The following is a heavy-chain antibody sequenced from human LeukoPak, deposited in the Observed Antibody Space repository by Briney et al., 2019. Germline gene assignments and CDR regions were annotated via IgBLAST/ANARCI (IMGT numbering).Heavy chain of an antibody. V-gene: IGHV3-30*18. CDR1: GFTFSSYG. J-gene: IGHJ4*02. D-gene: IGHD1-26*01. CDR3: ANPRGWKWELQNYFDY. CDR2: ISHDGSNK. Sequence: GGSDRLSCAASGFTFSSYGMHWVRQAPGKGLEWVAVISHDGSNKYYADSVKGRFTIYRDNSKNTLYLQMNSLRAEDTAVYYCANPRGWKWELQNYFDYWGQGTLVTVSP.